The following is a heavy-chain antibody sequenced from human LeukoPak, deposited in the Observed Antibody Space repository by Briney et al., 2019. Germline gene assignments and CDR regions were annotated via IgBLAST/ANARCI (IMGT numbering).Heavy chain of an antibody. V-gene: IGHV4-59*08. J-gene: IGHJ6*02. D-gene: IGHD5-12*01. Sequence: PSETLSLTCTVSGGSISSYYWSWIRQPPGKGLEWIGYIYYSGGTNYNPSLKSRGTISVDTSKNQFSLKLSSVTAADTAVYYCARHNSGYDFEYYYYYGMDVWGQGTTVTVSS. CDR1: GGSISSYY. CDR2: IYYSGGT. CDR3: ARHNSGYDFEYYYYYGMDV.